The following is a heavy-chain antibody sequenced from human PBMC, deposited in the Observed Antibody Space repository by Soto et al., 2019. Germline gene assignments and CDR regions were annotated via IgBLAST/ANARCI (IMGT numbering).Heavy chain of an antibody. D-gene: IGHD1-26*01. J-gene: IGHJ5*01. Sequence: QVQLVQSGAEVKKPGSSVKVSYKASGGVFRNYAINWVRQAPGQGLEWMGGIIPVFGTADYAQKFQGRVTITADESTTTAYMELTSLKTEDTAVYYCARDRWGSYSFDSWGQGTLVTVAS. CDR1: GGVFRNYA. CDR2: IIPVFGTA. V-gene: IGHV1-69*01. CDR3: ARDRWGSYSFDS.